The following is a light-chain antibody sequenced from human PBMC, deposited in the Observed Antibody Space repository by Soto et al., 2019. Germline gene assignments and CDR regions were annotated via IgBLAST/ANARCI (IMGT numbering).Light chain of an antibody. V-gene: IGKV4-1*01. Sequence: DIVMTQSPDSLAVSLGERATINCKSSQSVLYSSNNKNYLTWYQQKPGQPPKLLIYWASTRESGVPDRFSGSGSGTDFTLTISRLQAEDVAVYYGQQYYSTPPTFGQGTKVEI. CDR2: WAS. CDR1: QSVLYSSNNKNY. CDR3: QQYYSTPPT. J-gene: IGKJ1*01.